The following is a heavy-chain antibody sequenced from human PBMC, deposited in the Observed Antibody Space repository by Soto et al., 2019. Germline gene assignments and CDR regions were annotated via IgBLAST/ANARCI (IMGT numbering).Heavy chain of an antibody. CDR3: AKDGHQPRSGWYYFDY. CDR1: GFTFADYA. D-gene: IGHD6-19*01. V-gene: IGHV3-9*01. Sequence: EVHLVESGGGLVQPGRSLRLSCASSGFTFADYAMHWVRQAPGKGLEWFSGISWNSGSIGYADSVKGRFTISRDNAKNSLYLQMNSLRAEDTALYYCAKDGHQPRSGWYYFDYWGQGTLVTVSS. J-gene: IGHJ4*02. CDR2: ISWNSGSI.